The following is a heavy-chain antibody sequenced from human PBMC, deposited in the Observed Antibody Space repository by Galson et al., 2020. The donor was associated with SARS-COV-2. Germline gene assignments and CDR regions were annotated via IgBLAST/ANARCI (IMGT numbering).Heavy chain of an antibody. D-gene: IGHD3-16*01. J-gene: IGHJ6*02. Sequence: PGGSLRLSCAASGFTFSSYGMHWVRQAPGKGLEWVAVISYDGSNQYYADPVKGRFTISRDDSKNTLYLQMNNLRAEDTAVYFCAQDRVLRLGQLATLLYGMDFWGQGTPVTVSS. CDR3: AQDRVLRLGQLATLLYGMDF. V-gene: IGHV3-30*18. CDR1: GFTFSSYG. CDR2: ISYDGSNQ.